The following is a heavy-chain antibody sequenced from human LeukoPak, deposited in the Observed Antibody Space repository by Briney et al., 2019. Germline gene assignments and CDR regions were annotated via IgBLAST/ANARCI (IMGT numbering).Heavy chain of an antibody. D-gene: IGHD5-12*01. CDR1: GFSFSTSP. V-gene: IGHV3-23*01. CDR3: AKTHYDLLDV. Sequence: GGSLRLSCAASGFSFSTSPMSWVRQPPGKGLEWVSAMNNGPGATFYRDSVRGRFTISRDDSKSTLYLQMNSLRAEDTGTYYCAKTHYDLLDVWGQGTTVTVSS. CDR2: MNNGPGAT. J-gene: IGHJ6*02.